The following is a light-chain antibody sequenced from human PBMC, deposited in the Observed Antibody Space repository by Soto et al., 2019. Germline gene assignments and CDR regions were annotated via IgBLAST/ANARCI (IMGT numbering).Light chain of an antibody. Sequence: VHFAHSPSSLSKNIGDRVTITCRASQGISSYLAWYQQKPGKAPKLLIYAASTLQSGVPSRFSGSGSGTDFTLTISSLQTEDFATYYCQQLNSYPLTFGGGTKVDIK. CDR2: AAS. CDR1: QGISSY. V-gene: IGKV1-9*01. J-gene: IGKJ4*01. CDR3: QQLNSYPLT.